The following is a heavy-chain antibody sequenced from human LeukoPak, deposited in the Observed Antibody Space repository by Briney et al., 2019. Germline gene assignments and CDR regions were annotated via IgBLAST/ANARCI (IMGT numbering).Heavy chain of an antibody. V-gene: IGHV3-21*04. CDR3: AKYYGDYYYYYYMDV. J-gene: IGHJ6*03. D-gene: IGHD4-17*01. CDR1: GFTFSSYS. CDR2: ISSSSSYI. Sequence: PGGSLRLSCAASGFTFSSYSMNWVRQAPGKGLEWVSSISSSSSYIYYADSVKGRFTISRDNAKNSLYLQMNSLRAEATAVYYCAKYYGDYYYYYYMDVWGKGTTVTVSS.